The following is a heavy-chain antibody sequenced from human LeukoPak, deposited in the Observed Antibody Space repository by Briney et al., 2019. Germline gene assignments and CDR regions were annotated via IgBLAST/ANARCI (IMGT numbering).Heavy chain of an antibody. Sequence: PGGSLRLSCAASGFTFSSYAMHWVRQAPGKGLEWVAVISYDGSNKYYADSVKGRFTISRDNSKNTLYLQMNSLRAEDTAVYYCARAPGYHGSGSYPNWFDPWGQGTLVTVSS. D-gene: IGHD3-10*01. V-gene: IGHV3-30-3*01. CDR2: ISYDGSNK. J-gene: IGHJ5*02. CDR1: GFTFSSYA. CDR3: ARAPGYHGSGSYPNWFDP.